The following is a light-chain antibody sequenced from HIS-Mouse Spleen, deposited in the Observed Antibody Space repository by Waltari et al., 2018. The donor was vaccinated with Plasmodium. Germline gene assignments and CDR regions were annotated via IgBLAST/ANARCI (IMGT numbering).Light chain of an antibody. J-gene: IGKJ5*01. CDR1: QGISRY. V-gene: IGKV1-9*01. CDR3: QQLNSYPSIT. Sequence: DIQLTQSPSFLSASVGARVTITCRASQGISRYLAWYQQKPGKAPKLLIYAASTLQSGVPSRFSGSGSGTEFTLTISSLQPEDFATYYCQQLNSYPSITFGQGTRLEIK. CDR2: AAS.